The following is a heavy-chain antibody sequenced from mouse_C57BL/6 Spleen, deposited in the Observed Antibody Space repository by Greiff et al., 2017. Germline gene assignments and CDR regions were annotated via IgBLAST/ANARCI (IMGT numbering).Heavy chain of an antibody. CDR2: IDPSDSYT. V-gene: IGHV1-69*01. CDR1: GYTFTSYW. D-gene: IGHD2-3*01. Sequence: QVQLQQPGAELVMPGASVKLSCKASGYTFTSYWMHWVKQRPGQGLEWIGEIDPSDSYTNYNQKFKGKSTLTVDKSSSTAYMQLSSLTSEDSAVYYCARGGGYYSAWFAYWGQGTLVTVSA. CDR3: ARGGGYYSAWFAY. J-gene: IGHJ3*01.